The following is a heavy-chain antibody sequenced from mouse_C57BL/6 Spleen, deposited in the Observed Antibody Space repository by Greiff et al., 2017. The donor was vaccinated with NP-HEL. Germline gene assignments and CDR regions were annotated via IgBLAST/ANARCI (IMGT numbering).Heavy chain of an antibody. D-gene: IGHD2-4*01. Sequence: QVQLKQSGPELVKPGASVKISCKASGYAFSSSWMNWVKQRPGKGLEWIGRIYPGDGDTNYNGKFKGKATLTADKSSSTAYMQLSSLTSEDSAVYFCAKRSFYDYGYAMDYWGQGTSVTVSS. CDR1: GYAFSSSW. CDR2: IYPGDGDT. CDR3: AKRSFYDYGYAMDY. V-gene: IGHV1-82*01. J-gene: IGHJ4*01.